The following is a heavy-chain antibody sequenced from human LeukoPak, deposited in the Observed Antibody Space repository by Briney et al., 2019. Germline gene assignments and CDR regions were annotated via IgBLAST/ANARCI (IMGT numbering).Heavy chain of an antibody. V-gene: IGHV3-15*01. CDR1: GCTFSNAW. D-gene: IGHD2-2*01. J-gene: IGHJ4*02. CDR2: IKSKTDGGTT. CDR3: TTDPNIVVVPAATNDY. Sequence: GGSLRLSCAASGCTFSNAWMSWVRQAPGKGLEWVGRIKSKTDGGTTDYAAPVKGRFTISRDDSKNTLYLQMNSLKTEDTAVYYCTTDPNIVVVPAATNDYWGQGTLVTVSS.